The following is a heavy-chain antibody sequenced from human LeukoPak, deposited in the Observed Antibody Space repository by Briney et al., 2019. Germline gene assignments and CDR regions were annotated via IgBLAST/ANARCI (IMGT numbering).Heavy chain of an antibody. J-gene: IGHJ6*02. CDR2: INNDGSST. CDR3: ARGRCYGMDV. Sequence: GGSLRLSCAASGFTFSSTAMSWVRQAPGKGLVWVSRINNDGSSTAYADSVKGRFTISRDNAKNTLFLQMNSLRAEDTAVYYCARGRCYGMDVWGQGTTVTVSS. V-gene: IGHV3-74*01. CDR1: GFTFSSTA.